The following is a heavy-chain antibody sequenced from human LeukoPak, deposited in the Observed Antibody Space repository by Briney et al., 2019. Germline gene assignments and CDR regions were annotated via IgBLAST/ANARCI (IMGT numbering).Heavy chain of an antibody. V-gene: IGHV3-30*04. CDR2: ISYDGSNK. J-gene: IGHJ4*02. D-gene: IGHD1-7*01. CDR3: ARDHWNYYFDY. Sequence: GGSLRLSCAASGFTFSSYAMHWVRQAPGKGLEWVAVISYDGSNKYYADSVKGRFTISGDNSKNTLYLQMNSLRAEDTAVYYCARDHWNYYFDYWGQGTLVTVSS. CDR1: GFTFSSYA.